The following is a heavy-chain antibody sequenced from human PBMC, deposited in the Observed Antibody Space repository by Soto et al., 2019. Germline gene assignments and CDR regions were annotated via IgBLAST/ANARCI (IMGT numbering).Heavy chain of an antibody. V-gene: IGHV1-69*13. J-gene: IGHJ5*02. Sequence: SVKVSCKASGGTFSSYAISWVRQAPGQGLEWMGGIIPIFGTANYAQKFQGRVTITADESTSTAYMELSSLRSEDTAVYYCAREPPEFAVYCGWGSHTNGFDPWGQGTLVTVSS. CDR2: IIPIFGTA. CDR3: AREPPEFAVYCGWGSHTNGFDP. CDR1: GGTFSSYA. D-gene: IGHD3-10*01.